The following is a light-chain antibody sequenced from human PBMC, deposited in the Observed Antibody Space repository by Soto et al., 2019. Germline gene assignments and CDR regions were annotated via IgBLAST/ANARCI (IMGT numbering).Light chain of an antibody. Sequence: DIVMTQSPDSLAVSLGERATINRKSSQSVLYSSNNKNYLAWYQQKPGQPPKLLIYWAPTRESGVPDRFSGSGSGTDFTLTISSLQAEDVAVYYCQQYYSTPPTFGGGTKVDIK. CDR1: QSVLYSSNNKNY. CDR2: WAP. J-gene: IGKJ4*01. CDR3: QQYYSTPPT. V-gene: IGKV4-1*01.